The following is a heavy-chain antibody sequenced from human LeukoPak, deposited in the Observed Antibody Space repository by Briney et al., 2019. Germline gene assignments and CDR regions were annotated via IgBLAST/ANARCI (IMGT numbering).Heavy chain of an antibody. CDR3: AVGYSYGHGGDY. D-gene: IGHD5-18*01. CDR2: IYYSGST. V-gene: IGHV4-30-4*08. J-gene: IGHJ4*02. Sequence: SQTLSLTCTVSGGSISSGDYYWSWIRQPPGKGLEWIGYIYYSGSTYYNPSLKSRVTISVDTSKNQFSLKLSSVTAADTAVYYCAVGYSYGHGGDYWGQGTLVTVSS. CDR1: GGSISSGDYY.